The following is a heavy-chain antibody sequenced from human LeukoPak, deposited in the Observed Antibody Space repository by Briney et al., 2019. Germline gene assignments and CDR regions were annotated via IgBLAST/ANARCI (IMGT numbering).Heavy chain of an antibody. J-gene: IGHJ6*03. D-gene: IGHD6-13*01. Sequence: SQTLSLTCTVSGGSISSSEYYWSWIRQPPGKGLEWSGHSHYSGTTYYNPSLKSRVTVSLDTSKNKFSLKLNSVTAADTAVYYCARDHSGSWYRYYYMDVWGKGTTVTVSS. CDR3: ARDHSGSWYRYYYMDV. CDR2: SHYSGTT. V-gene: IGHV4-30-4*08. CDR1: GGSISSSEYY.